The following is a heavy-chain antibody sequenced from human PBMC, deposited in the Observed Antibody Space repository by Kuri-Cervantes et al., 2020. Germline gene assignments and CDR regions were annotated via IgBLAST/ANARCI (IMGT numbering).Heavy chain of an antibody. V-gene: IGHV3-48*04. D-gene: IGHD2-2*01. CDR3: AREHCSSTSCSYFDY. CDR2: ITSDIKTI. Sequence: ETLSLTCAASGFTFNIYSMNWVRQAPGKGLEWVSYITSDIKTIYYADSVKGRFTISRDNAKNSLYLQMNSLRAEDTAVYYCAREHCSSTSCSYFDYWGQGTLVTVSS. J-gene: IGHJ4*02. CDR1: GFTFNIYS.